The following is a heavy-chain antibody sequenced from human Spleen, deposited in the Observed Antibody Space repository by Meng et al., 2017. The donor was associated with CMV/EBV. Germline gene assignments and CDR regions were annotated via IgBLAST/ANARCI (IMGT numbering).Heavy chain of an antibody. Sequence: KVSCKGSGYSFTSYWIGWVRQMPGKGLEWMGIIYPGDSDTRNSPSFQGQVTISADKSISTAYLQWSSLKASDTAMYYCARRVRGYCSNTSCYLNPNWYFDLWGRGTLVTVSS. CDR1: GYSFTSYW. CDR2: IYPGDSDT. D-gene: IGHD2-2*01. CDR3: ARRVRGYCSNTSCYLNPNWYFDL. J-gene: IGHJ2*01. V-gene: IGHV5-51*01.